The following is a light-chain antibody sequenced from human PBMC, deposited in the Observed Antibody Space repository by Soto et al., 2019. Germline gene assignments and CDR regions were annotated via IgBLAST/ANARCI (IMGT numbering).Light chain of an antibody. CDR1: SSNIGNNF. CDR3: AAWDHSLRGVV. V-gene: IGLV1-47*02. Sequence: QSVLTQPPSASGTPGQRVTISCSGSSSNIGNNFLYWYQQLPGTAPKLLIHSNNQRPSGVPDRFSGSKSGTAASLAISGLRSEDEADYYCAAWDHSLRGVVLGGGTKLTVL. CDR2: SNN. J-gene: IGLJ2*01.